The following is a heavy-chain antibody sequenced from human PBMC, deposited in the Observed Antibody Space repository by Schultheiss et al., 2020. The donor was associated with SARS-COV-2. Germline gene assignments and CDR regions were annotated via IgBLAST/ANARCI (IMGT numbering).Heavy chain of an antibody. J-gene: IGHJ5*02. Sequence: LSLTCAVSGGSISSTNWWSWVRQPPGKGLEWVGRIKSKTDGGTTDYAAPVKGRFTISRDDAKNTLYLQMDSLKTEDTAVYYCAKDRTKRASNWFDPWGQGTLVTVSS. CDR1: GGSISSTNW. CDR3: AKDRTKRASNWFDP. CDR2: IKSKTDGGTT. V-gene: IGHV3-15*01.